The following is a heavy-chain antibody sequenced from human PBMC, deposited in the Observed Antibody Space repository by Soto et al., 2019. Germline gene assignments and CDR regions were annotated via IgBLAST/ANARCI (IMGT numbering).Heavy chain of an antibody. Sequence: EAQLLESGGGLVQPGGSLRLSSAAYGFAFSNFAMSWVRKAPGKGLEWVSAIGSGSRGTHYAEYVEDRFTISRDDSKKPLYLQLNRLTAAKTALYYCAAPRTAVLHPRYFDPRGQGTPVTVSP. CDR2: IGSGSRGT. J-gene: IGHJ5*02. V-gene: IGHV3-23*01. CDR1: GFAFSNFA. D-gene: IGHD6-19*01. CDR3: AAPRTAVLHPRYFDP.